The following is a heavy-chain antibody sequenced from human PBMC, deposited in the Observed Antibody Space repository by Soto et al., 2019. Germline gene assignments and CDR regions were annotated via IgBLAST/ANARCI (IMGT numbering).Heavy chain of an antibody. J-gene: IGHJ6*02. Sequence: GASVKVSCKASGYTFTSYGISWVRQAPGQGLEWMGWIGAYNGNTNYAQKLQGRVTMTTDTSTSTAYMELRSLRSDDTAVYYCARDECSSTSCYYYYGMDVWGQGTTVTVSS. D-gene: IGHD2-2*01. CDR3: ARDECSSTSCYYYYGMDV. V-gene: IGHV1-18*04. CDR2: IGAYNGNT. CDR1: GYTFTSYG.